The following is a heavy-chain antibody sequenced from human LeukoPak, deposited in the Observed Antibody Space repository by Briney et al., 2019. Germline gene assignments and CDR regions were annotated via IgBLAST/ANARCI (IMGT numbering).Heavy chain of an antibody. V-gene: IGHV1-69*13. CDR2: IIPIFGTA. D-gene: IGHD2-2*01. CDR3: ARGVSTGYCSSTSCFSFDY. CDR1: GGTFSSYA. Sequence: GASVKVSGKASGGTFSSYAISWVRQAPGQGLESMVGIIPIFGTAYSAQKFQGRVTIIADESTSTAYMDLSSLRSEDTAVYYCARGVSTGYCSSTSCFSFDYWGQGTLVTVSS. J-gene: IGHJ4*02.